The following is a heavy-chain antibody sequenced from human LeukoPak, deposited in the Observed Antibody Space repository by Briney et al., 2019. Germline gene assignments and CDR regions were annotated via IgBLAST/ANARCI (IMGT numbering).Heavy chain of an antibody. CDR3: AKDPYYFGSGSYYLWYYYGMDV. CDR1: GFTFSTYG. Sequence: PGESLKISCAASGFTFSTYGMHWVRQAPGKGLEWVALISYDGSDQYYADSVKGRFTISRDNSKNTLYLQMNSLRVEDTAVYYCAKDPYYFGSGSYYLWYYYGMDVWGQGTTVTVSS. J-gene: IGHJ6*02. V-gene: IGHV3-30*18. D-gene: IGHD3-10*01. CDR2: ISYDGSDQ.